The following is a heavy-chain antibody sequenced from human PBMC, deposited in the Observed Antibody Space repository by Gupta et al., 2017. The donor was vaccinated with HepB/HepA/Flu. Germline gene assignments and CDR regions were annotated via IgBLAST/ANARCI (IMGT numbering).Heavy chain of an antibody. D-gene: IGHD1-26*01. CDR1: GFTFSSYA. J-gene: IGHJ5*02. CDR2: VGSHGDTT. CDR3: AKDPYSGSPNWFDP. V-gene: IGHV3-23*01. Sequence: EVQLLESGGGLVQPGGSLRLSCAASGFTFSSYAMSWVRQAPGKGLEWVSGVGSHGDTTYYADSVKGRFTISRDNSKNTLYLQMNSLRAEDTAVYYCAKDPYSGSPNWFDPWGQGTLVTVSS.